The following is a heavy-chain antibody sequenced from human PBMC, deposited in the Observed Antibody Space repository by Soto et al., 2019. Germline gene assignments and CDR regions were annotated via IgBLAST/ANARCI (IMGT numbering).Heavy chain of an antibody. CDR2: ISYDGSNK. Sequence: QVQLVESGGGVVQPGRSLRLSCAASGFTFSSFGMHWVRQAPGKGLEWVALISYDGSNKYYADSVKGRFTISRDKSKNTLYLHMNSLRAEDTAVYYCAKDRGWSSADLDYWGQGTLVTVSS. D-gene: IGHD6-19*01. CDR1: GFTFSSFG. V-gene: IGHV3-30*18. CDR3: AKDRGWSSADLDY. J-gene: IGHJ4*02.